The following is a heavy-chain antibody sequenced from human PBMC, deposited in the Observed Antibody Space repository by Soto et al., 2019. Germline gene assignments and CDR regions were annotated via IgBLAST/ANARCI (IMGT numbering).Heavy chain of an antibody. CDR2: IIPIFGTA. CDR3: ARDRGVRRWQQRENWFDP. V-gene: IGHV1-69*01. CDR1: GGTFSSYA. Sequence: QVQLVQSGAEVKKPGSSVKVSCKASGGTFSSYAISWVRQAPGQGLEWMGGIIPIFGTANYAQKFQGRVTITADESTSTAYMELSSLRSEDTAVYYCARDRGVRRWQQRENWFDPWGQGTLVTVSS. D-gene: IGHD6-13*01. J-gene: IGHJ5*02.